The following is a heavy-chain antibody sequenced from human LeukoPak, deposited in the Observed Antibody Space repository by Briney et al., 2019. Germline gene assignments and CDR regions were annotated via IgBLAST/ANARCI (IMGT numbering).Heavy chain of an antibody. CDR2: ISSNSRYI. CDR3: ARGGLTAIQTDFFYL. CDR1: GFTFSRYD. D-gene: IGHD2-21*02. V-gene: IGHV3-21*05. Sequence: GGSLRLSCAASGFTFSRYDMSWVRQAPGKGLEWVSYISSNSRYIYYADSVKGRFTVSRDNAKNSLYLEMNSLRAEDTAVYYCARGGLTAIQTDFFYLWRRGTIV. J-gene: IGHJ3*01.